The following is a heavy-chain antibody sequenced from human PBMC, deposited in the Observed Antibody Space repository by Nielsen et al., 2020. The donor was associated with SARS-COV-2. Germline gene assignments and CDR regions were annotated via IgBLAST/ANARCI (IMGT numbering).Heavy chain of an antibody. J-gene: IGHJ4*02. D-gene: IGHD4/OR15-4a*01. V-gene: IGHV3-11*05. CDR3: ARDHRMVIDY. Sequence: GESLKISCAASGFTFSDYYMSWIRQAPGKGLEWVSYISSSSSYTNYADSVKGRFTISRDNAKNSLYLQMNSLRAEDTAVYYCARDHRMVIDYWGQGTLVTVSS. CDR1: GFTFSDYY. CDR2: ISSSSSYT.